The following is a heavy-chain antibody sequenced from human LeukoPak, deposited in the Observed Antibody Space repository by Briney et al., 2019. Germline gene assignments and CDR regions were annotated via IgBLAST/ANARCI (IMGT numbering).Heavy chain of an antibody. J-gene: IGHJ4*02. CDR2: VGSGTNGRT. Sequence: GSLRLSCAASGFAFSSYAMTWVRQAPGKGLEWVSGVGSGTNGRTYYADSVKGRFSISRDNSKGTPSPQMNSLRGDDSAIYYCVQSTAWYRSSWYLMYWGQGILVTVSS. CDR1: GFAFSSYA. D-gene: IGHD6-13*01. V-gene: IGHV3-23*01. CDR3: VQSTAWYRSSWYLMY.